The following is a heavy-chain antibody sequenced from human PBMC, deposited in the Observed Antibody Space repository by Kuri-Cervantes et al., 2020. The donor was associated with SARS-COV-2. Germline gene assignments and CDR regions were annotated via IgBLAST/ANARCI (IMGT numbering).Heavy chain of an antibody. Sequence: GESLKISCAASGVTFSSYWLSWVRQAPGKGLEWVANIKQDGSEKYYVDSVKRGFTISRDNATNSLYLQMISLGAADTAVYYCAKGRATVTITHHYYYYGMDVWGQGTTVTVSS. J-gene: IGHJ6*02. V-gene: IGHV3-7*03. CDR3: AKGRATVTITHHYYYYGMDV. CDR2: IKQDGSEK. CDR1: GVTFSSYW. D-gene: IGHD4-17*01.